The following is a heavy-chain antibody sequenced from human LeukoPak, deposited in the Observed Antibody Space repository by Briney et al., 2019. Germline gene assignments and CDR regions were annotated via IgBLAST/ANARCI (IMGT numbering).Heavy chain of an antibody. D-gene: IGHD4-17*01. CDR3: ARTGRLQYGDYVAFDY. V-gene: IGHV3-7*03. J-gene: IGHJ4*02. CDR2: IKQDGSEK. CDR1: GFTFSSYW. Sequence: GGSLRLSCAASGFTFSSYWMSWVRQAPGKGLEWVANIKQDGSEKYYVDSVKGRFTISRDNAKNSLYLQMNSLRAKDTAVYYCARTGRLQYGDYVAFDYWGQGTLVTVSS.